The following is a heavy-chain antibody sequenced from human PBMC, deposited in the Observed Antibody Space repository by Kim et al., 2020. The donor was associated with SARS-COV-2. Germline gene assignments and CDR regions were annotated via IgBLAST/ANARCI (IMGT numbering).Heavy chain of an antibody. D-gene: IGHD6-19*01. V-gene: IGHV3-11*06. CDR3: ARAYSSGWAYFDY. Sequence: YADSVKDRFTISRDHAKNSLYLQMNSLRAEDTAVYYCARAYSSGWAYFDYWGQGTLVTVSS. J-gene: IGHJ4*02.